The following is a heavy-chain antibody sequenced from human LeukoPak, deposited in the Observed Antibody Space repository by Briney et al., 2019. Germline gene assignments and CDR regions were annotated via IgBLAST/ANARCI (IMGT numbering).Heavy chain of an antibody. D-gene: IGHD6-6*01. Sequence: PSQTLSLTCTVSGGSISSGSYYWSWIRQPAGKGLEWIGRIYTSGSTNYNPSLKSRVTISVDTSKNQFSLKLSSVTAADTAVYYCARDSYSSSEDYFDYWGQGTLVTVSS. V-gene: IGHV4-61*02. J-gene: IGHJ4*02. CDR2: IYTSGST. CDR1: GGSISSGSYY. CDR3: ARDSYSSSEDYFDY.